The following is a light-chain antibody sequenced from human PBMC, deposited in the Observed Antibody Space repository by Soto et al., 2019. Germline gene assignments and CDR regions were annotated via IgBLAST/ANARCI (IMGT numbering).Light chain of an antibody. CDR1: SSDVGGYNY. CDR2: DVS. CDR3: SSYTSSSTLGGVV. J-gene: IGLJ2*01. Sequence: QSALTQPASVSGSPGQSITISCTGTSSDVGGYNYVSWYQQHPGKAPKLMIYDVSNRPSGVSNRFSGSKSGNTASLTISGLQAEDEADYHCSSYTSSSTLGGVVFGGGTKLTVL. V-gene: IGLV2-14*01.